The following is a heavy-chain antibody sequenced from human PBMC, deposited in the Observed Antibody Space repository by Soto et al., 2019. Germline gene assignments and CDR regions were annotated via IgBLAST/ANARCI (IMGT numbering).Heavy chain of an antibody. V-gene: IGHV3-23*01. CDR3: AKVPSIYCSGGSCYSTGYLPYFDY. CDR2: ISGSGGGT. J-gene: IGHJ4*02. Sequence: PGGSLRLSCAASGFTFSSYAMSWVRQAPGKGLEWVSAISGSGGGTYYADSVKGRFTISRDNSKNTLYLQMNSLRAEDTAVYYCAKVPSIYCSGGSCYSTGYLPYFDYWGQGTLVTVSS. D-gene: IGHD2-15*01. CDR1: GFTFSSYA.